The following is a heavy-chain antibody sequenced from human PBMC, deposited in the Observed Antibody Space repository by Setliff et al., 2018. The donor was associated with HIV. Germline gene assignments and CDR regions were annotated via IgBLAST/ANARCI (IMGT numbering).Heavy chain of an antibody. J-gene: IGHJ6*03. CDR3: ARDAGHIVVVVAAYYYYMDV. CDR1: GYTFTDYY. CDR2: INPNSGGT. D-gene: IGHD2-15*01. V-gene: IGHV1-2*02. Sequence: ASVKVSCKASGYTFTDYYMHWVRQAPGQGLEWMGWINPNSGGTNYAQKFQGRVTMTRDTPISTAYMELSRLRSDDTAVYYCARDAGHIVVVVAAYYYYMDVWGKGTTVTVSS.